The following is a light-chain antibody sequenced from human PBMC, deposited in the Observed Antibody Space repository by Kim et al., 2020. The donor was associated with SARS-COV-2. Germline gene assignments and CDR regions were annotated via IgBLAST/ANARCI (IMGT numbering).Light chain of an antibody. CDR1: RLRSYY. Sequence: VALGHKVRITCQGDRLRSYYASWYQQKPGQAPVLVIYGKNNRPSGIPDRFSGSSSGNTASLTITGAQAEDEADYYCNSRDSSGNLLFGGGTKLTVL. CDR3: NSRDSSGNLL. CDR2: GKN. J-gene: IGLJ2*01. V-gene: IGLV3-19*01.